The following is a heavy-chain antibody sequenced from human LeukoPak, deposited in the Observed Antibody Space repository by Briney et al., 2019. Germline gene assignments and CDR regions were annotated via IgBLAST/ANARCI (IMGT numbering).Heavy chain of an antibody. D-gene: IGHD3-3*01. CDR2: MNSDGSTT. CDR1: GFTFSNYW. V-gene: IGHV3-74*01. J-gene: IGHJ4*02. CDR3: VNFWSGPDVIY. Sequence: PGGSLRLSCVASGFTFSNYWMHWVRQAPGTGLEWVSRMNSDGSTTNYADSVKGRFTISRDNAKNTLYLQMNSLTADDTAVYYCVNFWSGPDVIYWGQGTPVIVSS.